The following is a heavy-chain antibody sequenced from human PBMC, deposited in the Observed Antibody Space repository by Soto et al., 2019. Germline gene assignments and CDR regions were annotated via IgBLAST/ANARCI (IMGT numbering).Heavy chain of an antibody. J-gene: IGHJ6*02. V-gene: IGHV3-30-3*01. CDR3: ARDEYSYGLHDRWEYYYYGMDV. Sequence: QVQLVESGGGVVQPGRSLRLSCAASGFTFSSYAMHWVRQAPGKGLEWVAVLSYDGSKKYYADSVKGRFTISRDNSKNTLYQQMNSLRAEDTAVYYCARDEYSYGLHDRWEYYYYGMDVWGQGTTVTVSS. CDR1: GFTFSSYA. D-gene: IGHD5-18*01. CDR2: LSYDGSKK.